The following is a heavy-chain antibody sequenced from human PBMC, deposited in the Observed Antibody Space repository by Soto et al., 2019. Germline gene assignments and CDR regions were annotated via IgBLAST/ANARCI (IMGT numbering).Heavy chain of an antibody. D-gene: IGHD3-22*01. Sequence: GGSLRLSCAASGFTFSSYEMNWVRQAPGKGLEWVSYISSSGSTIYYADSVKGRFTISRDNAKNTLYLQMNSLRAEDTAVYYCARAYDSSGYYYYYGMDVWGQGTTVNVSS. CDR2: ISSSGSTI. CDR1: GFTFSSYE. J-gene: IGHJ6*02. V-gene: IGHV3-48*03. CDR3: ARAYDSSGYYYYYGMDV.